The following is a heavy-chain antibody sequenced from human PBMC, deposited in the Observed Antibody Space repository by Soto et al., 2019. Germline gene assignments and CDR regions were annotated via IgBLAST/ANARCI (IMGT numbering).Heavy chain of an antibody. CDR2: ISSSSTI. CDR1: GFTFSSYS. D-gene: IGHD1-26*01. CDR3: ARVDAYWELY. Sequence: EVQLVESGGGLVQPGGSLRLSCAASGFTFSSYSMNWVRQAPGKGLEWVSYISSSSTIYYADSVKGRFTISRDNAKNSLYLQMNSLRDEDTAVYYCARVDAYWELYWGQGTLVTVSS. V-gene: IGHV3-48*02. J-gene: IGHJ4*02.